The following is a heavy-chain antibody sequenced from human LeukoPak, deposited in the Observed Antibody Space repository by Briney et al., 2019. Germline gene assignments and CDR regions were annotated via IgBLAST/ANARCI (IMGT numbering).Heavy chain of an antibody. CDR2: INHSGST. V-gene: IGHV4-34*01. D-gene: IGHD3-9*01. Sequence: SETLSLTCAVYGGSFSGYYWSWIRQPPGKGLEWIGEINHSGSTNYNPSLKSPVTISVDTSKNQFSLKLSSVTAADTAVYYCARGGVRYFDWLLSPFDPWGQGTLVTVSS. CDR1: GGSFSGYY. CDR3: ARGGVRYFDWLLSPFDP. J-gene: IGHJ5*02.